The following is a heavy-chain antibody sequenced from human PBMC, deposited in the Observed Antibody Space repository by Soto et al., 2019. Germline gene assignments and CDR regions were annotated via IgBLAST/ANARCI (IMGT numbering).Heavy chain of an antibody. CDR1: GGTFSSYS. J-gene: IGHJ5*01. V-gene: IGHV1-69*12. CDR2: IIPVFGRT. D-gene: IGHD2-2*01. CDR3: ARGGGQLLTAAMRVGFDS. Sequence: QVQLVQSGAEVKKPGSSVKVSCKASGGTFSSYSIRWLRQAPGQGLEWLGGIIPVFGRTNYAQQFQGRVTITADELTSTADMELRSLRSEHTAVYYGARGGGQLLTAAMRVGFDSWGQGSLVTVSS.